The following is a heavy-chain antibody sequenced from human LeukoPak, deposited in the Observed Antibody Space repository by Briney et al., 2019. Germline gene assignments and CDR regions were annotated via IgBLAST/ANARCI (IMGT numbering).Heavy chain of an antibody. Sequence: SETLSLTCTVSGGSISSSSNYWGWIRQPPGKGLEWIGSIYYSGTTYYNPSLNSRVTISADTSRNQFSLKLSSVTAADTAIYYCVRRVNTYGGWFDRWGQGALVTVSS. V-gene: IGHV4-39*01. D-gene: IGHD5-18*01. CDR2: IYYSGTT. CDR1: GGSISSSSNY. CDR3: VRRVNTYGGWFDR. J-gene: IGHJ5*02.